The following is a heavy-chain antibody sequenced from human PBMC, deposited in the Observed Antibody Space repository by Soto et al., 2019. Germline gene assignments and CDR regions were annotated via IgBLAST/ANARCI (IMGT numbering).Heavy chain of an antibody. J-gene: IGHJ4*02. V-gene: IGHV4-34*01. CDR3: ARGGWGMAAAAPLKLLDY. Sequence: SETLSLTCAVYGGSFSGYYWSWIRQPPGKGLEWIGEINHSGSTNYNPSLKSRVTISVDTSKNQFSLKLSSVTAADTAVYYCARGGWGMAAAAPLKLLDYWGQGTLVT. D-gene: IGHD6-13*01. CDR2: INHSGST. CDR1: GGSFSGYY.